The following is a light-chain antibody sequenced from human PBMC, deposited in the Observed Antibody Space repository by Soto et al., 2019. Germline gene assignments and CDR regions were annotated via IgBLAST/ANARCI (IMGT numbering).Light chain of an antibody. CDR1: QSVSNW. J-gene: IGKJ1*01. CDR2: EGS. CDR3: QQYDTYSRT. Sequence: DIQMTQSPSALSASVGDRVTITCRASQSVSNWLAWYRQKPGEAPKLLIYEGSTLERGDPSRFSGSGSGTDFTLTISSLQPDDFATFYCQQYDTYSRTVGQGTKVEVK. V-gene: IGKV1-5*03.